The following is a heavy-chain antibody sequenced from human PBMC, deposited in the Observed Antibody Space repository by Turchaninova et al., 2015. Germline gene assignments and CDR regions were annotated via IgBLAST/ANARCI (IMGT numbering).Heavy chain of an antibody. CDR3: ARAGSSSWYSWFDP. V-gene: IGHV4-38-2*01. Sequence: QVHLQESGPGLVKPSETLSPTCAVSGYSISSGYYWGFIRQPPGKGREWIGSIYHSGSTYYNPSLKSRGTISVDTSKNQFSLKLSSVTAADTAVYYCARAGSSSWYSWFDPWGQGTLVTVSS. CDR2: IYHSGST. CDR1: GYSISSGYY. D-gene: IGHD6-13*01. J-gene: IGHJ5*02.